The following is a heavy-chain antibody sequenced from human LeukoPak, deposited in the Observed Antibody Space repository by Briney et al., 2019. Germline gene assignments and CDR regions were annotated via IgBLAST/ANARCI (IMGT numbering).Heavy chain of an antibody. CDR3: ARDRRSYCSGANCDSGTDY. CDR1: GYTFTNYH. CDR2: MNPNSGDT. Sequence: GASVKVSCKASGYTFTNYHINWVRQATGQGLEWMGWMNPNSGDTVSAQKFQGRVTLTRDSSISTAYMELSSLRFEDTAVYYCARDRRSYCSGANCDSGTDYWGQGTLVTVSS. J-gene: IGHJ4*02. V-gene: IGHV1-8*01. D-gene: IGHD2-15*01.